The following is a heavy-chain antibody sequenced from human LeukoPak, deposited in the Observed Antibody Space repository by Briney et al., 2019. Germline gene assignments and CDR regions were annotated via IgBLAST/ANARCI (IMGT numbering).Heavy chain of an antibody. CDR2: ISSNGDST. J-gene: IGHJ3*02. Sequence: GGSLRLSCAASGFTFSSYAMHWVRQAPGKGLEYVSAISSNGDSTYYANSVKGRFTISRDNSKNTLYLQMGSLRAEDMAVYYCTTSGSYYVADFDIWGQGTMVTVSS. V-gene: IGHV3-64*01. D-gene: IGHD1-26*01. CDR3: TTSGSYYVADFDI. CDR1: GFTFSSYA.